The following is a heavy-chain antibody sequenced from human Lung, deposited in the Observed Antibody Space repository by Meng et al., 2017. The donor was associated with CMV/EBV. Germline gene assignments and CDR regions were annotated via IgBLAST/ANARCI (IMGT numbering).Heavy chain of an antibody. CDR2: FGYSLDT. CDR3: VRCLYYLAGDGYYHDF. Sequence: GSRSRVNYFWSWLRAPRGKALAWVGYFGYSLDTYYIPSLQSRLTVTFDTSKNQFPLRLTSVTAADTAVYHCVRCLYYLAGDGYYHDFWGPGTLVTVSS. V-gene: IGHV4-30-4*01. D-gene: IGHD2-21*01. J-gene: IGHJ4*02. CDR1: GSRSRVNYF.